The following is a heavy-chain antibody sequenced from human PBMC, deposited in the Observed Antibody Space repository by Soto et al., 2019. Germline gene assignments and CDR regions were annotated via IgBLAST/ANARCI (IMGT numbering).Heavy chain of an antibody. Sequence: GASVKVSCKVSGYTLTELSMHWVRQATGQGLEWMGWISAYNGNRNYAQKFQGRVTMTTDTSMSTAYMELRSLRSDDTAVYYRARDPHIFDYWGQGTLVTVSS. CDR3: ARDPHIFDY. CDR1: GYTLTELS. V-gene: IGHV1-18*01. CDR2: ISAYNGNR. J-gene: IGHJ4*02.